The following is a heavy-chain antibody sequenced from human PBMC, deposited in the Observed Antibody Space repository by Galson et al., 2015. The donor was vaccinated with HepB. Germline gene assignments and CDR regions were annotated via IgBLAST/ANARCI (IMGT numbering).Heavy chain of an antibody. CDR1: GYTFNTYG. V-gene: IGHV1-18*04. CDR3: ARGPWLGELTGILVLQH. D-gene: IGHD3-10*01. CDR2: INPDNGKT. Sequence: SVKVSCKAPGYTFNTYGITYVRQAPGQGLEWVGWINPDNGKTKYAQKLQGRVTMTTDTSTNTAYMELRSLRSDDTAVYYCARGPWLGELTGILVLQHWGQGTLVTVSA. J-gene: IGHJ1*01.